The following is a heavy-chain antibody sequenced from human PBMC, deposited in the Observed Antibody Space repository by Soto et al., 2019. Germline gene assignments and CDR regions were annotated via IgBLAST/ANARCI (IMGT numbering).Heavy chain of an antibody. CDR3: ARALEEYYYDSAGYYSGY. J-gene: IGHJ4*02. CDR2: IIPVFGTA. D-gene: IGHD3-22*01. Sequence: QVQLVQSAAEVKKPGSSVKVSSKASGGTFSTCAITWVRQAPGQGLEWMGGIIPVFGTAHYAQKFQGRVTITADESTSTAYMELSSLTSEDTAVYYCARALEEYYYDSAGYYSGYWGQGTLVTVST. V-gene: IGHV1-69*12. CDR1: GGTFSTCA.